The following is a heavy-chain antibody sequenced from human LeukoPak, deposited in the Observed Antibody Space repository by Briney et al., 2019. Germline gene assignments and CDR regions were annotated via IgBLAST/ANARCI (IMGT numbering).Heavy chain of an antibody. CDR3: AKTAGYSNTWYVQ. D-gene: IGHD6-13*01. J-gene: IGHJ5*02. Sequence: GGSLILSCAASGFTFNSYAMSWVRQAPGKGLEWVSGISGGATTYYADSVKGRFTISRDNSKNTLYLQMNSLRTEDTAVYYCAKTAGYSNTWYVQWGQGTLVTVSS. CDR2: ISGGATT. V-gene: IGHV3-23*01. CDR1: GFTFNSYA.